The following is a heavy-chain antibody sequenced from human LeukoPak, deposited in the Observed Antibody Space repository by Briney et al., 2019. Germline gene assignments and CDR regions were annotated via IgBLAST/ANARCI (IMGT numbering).Heavy chain of an antibody. CDR1: GDSVSNNIAA. V-gene: IGHV6-1*01. CDR3: ARGLGISFDY. CDR2: TYYRSKWYI. J-gene: IGHJ4*02. D-gene: IGHD1-14*01. Sequence: SQTLSLTCALSGDSVSNNIAAWNWIRQSPSRGLEWLGRTYYRSKWYIDYAVSVKSRIAINPDTSKNQFSLQLNSLTPEDTAVYYCARGLGISFDYWGQGTLVTVSS.